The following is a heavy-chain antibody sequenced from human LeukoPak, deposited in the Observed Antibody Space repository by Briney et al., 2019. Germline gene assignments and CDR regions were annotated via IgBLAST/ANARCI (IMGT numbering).Heavy chain of an antibody. Sequence: PSETLPLTCTVSGGSMSSYYWSWIRQPAGKGLEWIGRIFTSGHTNYNPALNSRVTVSVDTSKNQFSLKLGSVTAADTAVYYCARSYDRSGYSVGFDYWGQGTLVTVSS. CDR1: GGSMSSYY. J-gene: IGHJ4*02. CDR2: IFTSGHT. CDR3: ARSYDRSGYSVGFDY. D-gene: IGHD3-22*01. V-gene: IGHV4-4*07.